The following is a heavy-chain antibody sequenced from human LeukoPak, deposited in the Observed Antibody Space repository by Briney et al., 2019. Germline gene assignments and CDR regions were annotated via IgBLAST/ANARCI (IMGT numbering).Heavy chain of an antibody. Sequence: ASVKVSCKASGYTFTGYYMHWVRQAPGQGLEWMGWINPNSGGTNYAQKFQGWVTMTRDTSISTAYMELSRLRSDDTAVYYCARGPFRGVIIFDVWGQGTTVTVSS. J-gene: IGHJ6*02. D-gene: IGHD3-10*01. V-gene: IGHV1-2*04. CDR2: INPNSGGT. CDR1: GYTFTGYY. CDR3: ARGPFRGVIIFDV.